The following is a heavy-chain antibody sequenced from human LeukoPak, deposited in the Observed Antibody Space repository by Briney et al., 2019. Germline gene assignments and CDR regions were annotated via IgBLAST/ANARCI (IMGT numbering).Heavy chain of an antibody. CDR3: ASVLLGAEFDY. V-gene: IGHV1-69*04. J-gene: IGHJ4*02. CDR2: IIPILGIA. Sequence: SVKVSCKASGGTFSSYAISWVRQAPGQGLEWMGRIIPILGIANYAQKFQGRVTITADKSTSTAYMELSSLRSEDTAVYYCASVLLGAEFDYWGQGTLVTVSS. CDR1: GGTFSSYA. D-gene: IGHD1-26*01.